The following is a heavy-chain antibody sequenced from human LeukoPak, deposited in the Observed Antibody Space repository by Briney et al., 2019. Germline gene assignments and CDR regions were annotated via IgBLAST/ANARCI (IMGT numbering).Heavy chain of an antibody. CDR1: GFTSSSYA. Sequence: GGSLRLSCAASGFTSSSYALNWVRQAPGKGLEWVATVSGSGDRMYHADSVKGRFTISRDNSKNTIYLQMNSLRAEDTALYYCARPYDTRGYFPDYWGQGTLVTVSS. CDR3: ARPYDTRGYFPDY. D-gene: IGHD3-22*01. J-gene: IGHJ4*02. CDR2: VSGSGDRM. V-gene: IGHV3-23*01.